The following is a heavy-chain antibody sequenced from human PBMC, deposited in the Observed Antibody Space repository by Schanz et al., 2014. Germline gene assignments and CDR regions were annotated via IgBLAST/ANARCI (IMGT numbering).Heavy chain of an antibody. D-gene: IGHD2-8*01. J-gene: IGHJ4*02. Sequence: EVQLVESGGVVVQPGRSLRLSCAASGFTFGVYTMHWVRQAPGKGLEWVSLITFDGLSTYYADSVKGRFTISRDNSKNSLFLQMNSLRTEDTALYYCAGETNKSFDYWGQGTLVTVSS. V-gene: IGHV3-43*01. CDR3: AGETNKSFDY. CDR2: ITFDGLST. CDR1: GFTFGVYT.